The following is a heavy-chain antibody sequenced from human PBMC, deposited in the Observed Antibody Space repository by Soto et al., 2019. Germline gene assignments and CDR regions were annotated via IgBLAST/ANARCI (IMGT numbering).Heavy chain of an antibody. J-gene: IGHJ4*02. Sequence: EVQLVESGGGLVQPGGSLRLSCAASGFTFSSYDMHWVRQATGKGLEWVSAIGTAGDTYYPGSVKGRFTISRENAKNSLYLQMNSLRAGDTAVYYCARGGDGDYDFDYWGQGTLVTVSS. D-gene: IGHD4-17*01. CDR3: ARGGDGDYDFDY. CDR1: GFTFSSYD. V-gene: IGHV3-13*04. CDR2: IGTAGDT.